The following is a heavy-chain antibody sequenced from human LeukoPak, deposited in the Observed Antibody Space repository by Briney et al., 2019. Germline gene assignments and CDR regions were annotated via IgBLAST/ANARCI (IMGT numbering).Heavy chain of an antibody. D-gene: IGHD5-12*01. CDR2: IYPGDSDT. Sequence: GESLKISCKGSGYSFTSYWIGWVRQMPGKGLEWMGIIYPGDSDTRYSPSFQGQVTISADKSISTAYLQWSSLKASDTAMYYCAGRGSGYDSGGAFDIWGQGTMVTVSS. CDR3: AGRGSGYDSGGAFDI. CDR1: GYSFTSYW. V-gene: IGHV5-51*01. J-gene: IGHJ3*02.